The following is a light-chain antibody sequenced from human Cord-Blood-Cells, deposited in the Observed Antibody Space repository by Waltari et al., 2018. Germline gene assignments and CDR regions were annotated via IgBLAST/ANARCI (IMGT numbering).Light chain of an antibody. CDR1: QSISSY. CDR2: AAS. Sequence: DIQMTQSPSSLSASVGDRVPITCRASQSISSYLNWYQQKPGKAPKLLIYAASSLQSGVPSRFSGSGSGTDFTLTISSLQPEDFATYYCQQSYSTPWTLGQGTKVEIK. J-gene: IGKJ1*01. V-gene: IGKV1-39*01. CDR3: QQSYSTPWT.